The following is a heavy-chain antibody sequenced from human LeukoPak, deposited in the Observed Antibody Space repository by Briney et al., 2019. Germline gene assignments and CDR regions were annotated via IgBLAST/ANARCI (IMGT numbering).Heavy chain of an antibody. CDR3: ARISISNAPDY. D-gene: IGHD3-3*02. J-gene: IGHJ4*02. Sequence: ASVKVSCKASRFTFTDYFMHWVRQAPGQGLEWMGWINPHSGGTNYAQQFQGRVTMTRDTSISTAYMELSRLRSDDTAVYYCARISISNAPDYWGQGTLVTVSS. V-gene: IGHV1-2*02. CDR1: RFTFTDYF. CDR2: INPHSGGT.